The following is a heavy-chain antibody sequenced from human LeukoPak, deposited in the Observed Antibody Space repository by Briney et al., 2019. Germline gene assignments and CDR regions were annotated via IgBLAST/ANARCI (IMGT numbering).Heavy chain of an antibody. CDR3: ARVDFWSGYFGGMDY. Sequence: ASVKVSCKASGNTFTGYYMHWVRQAPGQGLEWMGWINPNSGGTNYAQKFQGRVTMTRDTSISTAYMELSRLRSDDTAVYYCARVDFWSGYFGGMDYWGQGTLVTVSS. D-gene: IGHD3-3*01. CDR2: INPNSGGT. V-gene: IGHV1-2*02. CDR1: GNTFTGYY. J-gene: IGHJ4*02.